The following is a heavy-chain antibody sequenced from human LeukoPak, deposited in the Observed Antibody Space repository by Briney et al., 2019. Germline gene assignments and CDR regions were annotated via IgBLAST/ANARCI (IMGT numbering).Heavy chain of an antibody. CDR3: ARQARGSSWSPHPYYFDY. J-gene: IGHJ4*02. CDR1: GYSFTSYW. Sequence: GESLKISCKGSGYSFTSYWIGWVRQMPGRGLEWMGIIYPGDSDTRYSPSFQGQVTISADKSISTAYLQWSSLKASDTAMYYCARQARGSSWSPHPYYFDYWGQGTLVTVSS. CDR2: IYPGDSDT. D-gene: IGHD6-13*01. V-gene: IGHV5-51*01.